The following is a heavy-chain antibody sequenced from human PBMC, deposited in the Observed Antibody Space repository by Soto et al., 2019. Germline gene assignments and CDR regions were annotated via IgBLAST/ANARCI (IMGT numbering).Heavy chain of an antibody. D-gene: IGHD3-22*01. CDR1: GGTFSSYA. J-gene: IGHJ4*02. V-gene: IGHV1-69*13. CDR3: ARGYYYDSSGPLDY. CDR2: IIPIFGTA. Sequence: GASVKVSCKASGGTFSSYAISWVRQAPGQGLEWMGGIIPIFGTANYAQKFQGRVTITADESTSTAYMELSSLRSEDTAVYYCARGYYYDSSGPLDYWGQGTLVTVSS.